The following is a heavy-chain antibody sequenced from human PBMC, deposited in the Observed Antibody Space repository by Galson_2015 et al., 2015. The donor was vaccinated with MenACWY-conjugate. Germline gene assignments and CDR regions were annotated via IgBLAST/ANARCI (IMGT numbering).Heavy chain of an antibody. CDR3: AHGNFDILTGYYWFDAFDI. D-gene: IGHD3-9*01. J-gene: IGHJ3*02. V-gene: IGHV2-5*02. CDR1: GFSVSTSGVG. Sequence: PALVKPTQTLTLTCTLSGFSVSTSGVGVGWIRQPPGKALEWLALIYWDDDQRVSPSLKSRLTTTKDTSKNQVVLTMTNVDPVDTATYYCAHGNFDILTGYYWFDAFDIWGQGTMVTVSS. CDR2: IYWDDDQ.